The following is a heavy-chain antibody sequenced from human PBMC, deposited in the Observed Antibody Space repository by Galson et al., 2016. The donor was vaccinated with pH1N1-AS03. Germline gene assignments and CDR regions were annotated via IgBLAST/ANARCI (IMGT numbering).Heavy chain of an antibody. CDR1: GFTFRNYA. CDR3: ANGRGSWYGPYNWFDP. CDR2: ISGDGSVT. D-gene: IGHD6-13*01. Sequence: SLRLSCAASGFTFRNYAMSWVRQAPGKGLEWVSAISGDGSVTHYADSVKGRFTISRDNSKSTLYLQMSSMRAEDTAVYHCANGRGSWYGPYNWFDPWGQGTLVAVSS. J-gene: IGHJ5*02. V-gene: IGHV3-23*01.